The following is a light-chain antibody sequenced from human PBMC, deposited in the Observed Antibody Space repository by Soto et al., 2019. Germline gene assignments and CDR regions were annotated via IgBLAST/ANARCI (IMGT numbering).Light chain of an antibody. V-gene: IGKV3-20*01. J-gene: IGKJ1*01. CDR1: QSVGSSW. Sequence: EIGLTQSPGTVSLSPGERVTLSCRASQSVGSSWLAWYQQKPGHSPRVLIYGGSNSATGIPDRFSGSGSGSDFPLPISRPETEDFAVYYCKHYYSSRTFGRGTKVEMK. CDR3: KHYYSSRT. CDR2: GGS.